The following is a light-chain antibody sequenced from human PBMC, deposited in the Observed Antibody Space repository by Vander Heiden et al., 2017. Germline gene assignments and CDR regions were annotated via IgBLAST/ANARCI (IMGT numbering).Light chain of an antibody. CDR3: QAWDSSTWV. CDR2: QES. CDR1: TLGDEY. J-gene: IGLJ3*02. Sequence: SYALPQPPSVSVSPGQTARITCPGATLGDEYACWSPQTPGQSPVLVNYQESKRASGIPGRVSGSNSGNTATLTISGTQAMDEADYYCQAWDSSTWVFGGGTKLTVL. V-gene: IGLV3-1*01.